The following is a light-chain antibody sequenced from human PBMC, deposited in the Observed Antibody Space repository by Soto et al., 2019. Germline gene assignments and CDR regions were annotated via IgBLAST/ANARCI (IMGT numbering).Light chain of an antibody. V-gene: IGKV1-27*01. CDR1: QGIRNY. CDR2: AAS. Sequence: DIQMTQSPSSLSAFVGDRVTITCRASQGIRNYLAWYQQKPGKVPKLLIYAASTLQSGVPGRFSGSGSETEFTLTISSLQPEDVATYYCQNYNSARYTFGQGTKVEIK. CDR3: QNYNSARYT. J-gene: IGKJ2*01.